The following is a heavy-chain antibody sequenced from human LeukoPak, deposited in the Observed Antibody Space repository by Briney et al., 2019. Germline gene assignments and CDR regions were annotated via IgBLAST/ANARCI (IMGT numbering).Heavy chain of an antibody. Sequence: ASVKVSCKASGYTFTGYYIHWVRQAPGQGLEWMGWINPNSGGTNYAQKFQGRVTMTRDTSISTAYMELSRLRSDDTAVYYCARDTGGSYYGDWFDPWGQGTLVTVSS. CDR2: INPNSGGT. J-gene: IGHJ5*02. V-gene: IGHV1-2*02. D-gene: IGHD1-26*01. CDR1: GYTFTGYY. CDR3: ARDTGGSYYGDWFDP.